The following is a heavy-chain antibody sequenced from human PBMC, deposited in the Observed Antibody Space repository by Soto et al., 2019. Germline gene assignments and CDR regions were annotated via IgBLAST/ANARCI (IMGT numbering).Heavy chain of an antibody. CDR3: VKGAQTVTTLTLVGLLEY. D-gene: IGHD4-4*01. V-gene: IGHV3-64D*08. CDR2: ISSNGGST. J-gene: IGHJ4*02. CDR1: GFTFSSYA. Sequence: PGGSLRLSCSASGFTFSSYAMHWVRQAPGKGLEYVSAISSNGGSTYYADSVKGRFTISRDNSKNTLYLQMSSLRAEDTAVYYCVKGAQTVTTLTLVGLLEYWGQGTRVTVSS.